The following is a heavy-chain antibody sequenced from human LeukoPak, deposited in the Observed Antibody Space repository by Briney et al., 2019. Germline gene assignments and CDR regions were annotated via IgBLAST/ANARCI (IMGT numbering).Heavy chain of an antibody. D-gene: IGHD3-9*01. J-gene: IGHJ4*02. CDR1: GGSISSYY. CDR2: IYYSGST. Sequence: SETLSLTCTVSGGSISSYYWSWIRQPPRKGLEWIGYIYYSGSTNYNPSLKSRVTISVDTSKNQFSLKLSSVTAADTAVYYCASRGVNYDILTGYYLNGFDYWGQGTLVTVSS. CDR3: ASRGVNYDILTGYYLNGFDY. V-gene: IGHV4-59*01.